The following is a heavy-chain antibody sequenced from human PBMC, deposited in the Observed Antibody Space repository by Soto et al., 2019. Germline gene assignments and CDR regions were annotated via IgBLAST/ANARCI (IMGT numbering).Heavy chain of an antibody. CDR3: ARGRDYGDYAAWGDY. CDR1: GFTFSSYE. J-gene: IGHJ4*02. CDR2: ISSSGSTI. V-gene: IGHV3-48*03. Sequence: EVQLVESGGGLVQPGGSLRLSCAASGFTFSSYEMNWVRQAPVKGLAWVSYISSSGSTIYYADSVKGRFTISRDNAKNSLDLQMNSLRAEDTAVYYCARGRDYGDYAAWGDYWGQGTLVTVSS. D-gene: IGHD4-17*01.